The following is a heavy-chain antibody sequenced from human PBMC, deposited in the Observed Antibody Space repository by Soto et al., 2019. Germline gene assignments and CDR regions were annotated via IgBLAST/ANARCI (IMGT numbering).Heavy chain of an antibody. D-gene: IGHD6-13*01. CDR3: ARGWQQLALYYYGMDV. CDR2: IIPIFGTA. J-gene: IGHJ6*02. CDR1: GGTFSSYA. V-gene: IGHV1-69*12. Sequence: QVQLVQSGAEVKKPGSSVKVSCKASGGTFSSYAISWVQQAPGQGLEWMGGIIPIFGTANYAQKFQGRVTITADESTSTAYMELSSLRSEDTAVYYCARGWQQLALYYYGMDVWGQGTTVTVSS.